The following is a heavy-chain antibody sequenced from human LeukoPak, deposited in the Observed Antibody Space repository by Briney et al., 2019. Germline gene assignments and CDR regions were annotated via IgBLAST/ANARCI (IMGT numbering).Heavy chain of an antibody. J-gene: IGHJ6*02. Sequence: ASVKVSYKASGYTFTNYGFSWVRQAPGQGLEWMGWISVYSGNTNYAQKLQGRVTMTTDTSTSTAYMELRSLRSDDTAVYYCARPLGAYYYYGMDVWGQGTTVTVSS. CDR3: ARPLGAYYYYGMDV. CDR2: ISVYSGNT. D-gene: IGHD1-26*01. V-gene: IGHV1-18*01. CDR1: GYTFTNYG.